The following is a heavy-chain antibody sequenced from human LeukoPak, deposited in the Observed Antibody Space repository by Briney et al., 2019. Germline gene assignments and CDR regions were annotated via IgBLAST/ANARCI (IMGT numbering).Heavy chain of an antibody. Sequence: GASVKVSCKASGGTFSSYAISWVRQAPGQGLEWMGRIIPILGIANYAQKFQGRVTITADKSTSTAYMELSSLRSEDTAVYYCARDAIIVVAGRVAFDIWGQGTMVTVSS. CDR1: GGTFSSYA. V-gene: IGHV1-69*04. CDR3: ARDAIIVVAGRVAFDI. J-gene: IGHJ3*02. CDR2: IIPILGIA. D-gene: IGHD6-19*01.